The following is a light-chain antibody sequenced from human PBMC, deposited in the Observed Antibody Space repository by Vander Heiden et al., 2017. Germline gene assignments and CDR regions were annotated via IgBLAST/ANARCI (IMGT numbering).Light chain of an antibody. J-gene: IGKJ5*01. CDR1: QGISNS. CDR3: QQANSFPIT. CDR2: AAS. V-gene: IGKV1-12*01. Sequence: DIQMSQSPSSVSASVGDRVTITCRASQGISNSLAWYQQKPGKAPKLLISAASSLQSGVPSRFSGSGSGTDFTLSISSLQPEDFATYFCQQANSFPITFGQGTRLEIK.